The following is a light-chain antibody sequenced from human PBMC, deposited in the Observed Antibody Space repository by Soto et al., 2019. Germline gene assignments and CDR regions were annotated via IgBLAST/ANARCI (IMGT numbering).Light chain of an antibody. CDR3: SSYAGSTNLL. J-gene: IGLJ2*01. CDR2: EVN. Sequence: QSALTQPPSASGSPGQSVTISCTGTSSDVGGYQYVSWYQQHPGKAPKLVIFEVNKRPSGVPDRFSGSKSGNMASLTVSGLQAEDEADYYCSSYAGSTNLLFGGGTKLTVL. V-gene: IGLV2-8*01. CDR1: SSDVGGYQY.